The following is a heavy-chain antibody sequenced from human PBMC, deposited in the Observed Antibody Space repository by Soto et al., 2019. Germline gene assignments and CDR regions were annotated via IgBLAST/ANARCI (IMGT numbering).Heavy chain of an antibody. CDR3: ASYDSSVYYYFAFDI. D-gene: IGHD3-22*01. CDR1: GYTFTSYG. J-gene: IGHJ3*02. CDR2: ISAYNGNT. V-gene: IGHV1-18*01. Sequence: QVQLVQSGAEVKKPGASVKVSCKASGYTFTSYGISWVRQAPGQGLEWMGWISAYNGNTNYAQKLQGRVTMTTDTPTSTAYMELRSLRSDDTAVYYCASYDSSVYYYFAFDIWGQGTMVTVSS.